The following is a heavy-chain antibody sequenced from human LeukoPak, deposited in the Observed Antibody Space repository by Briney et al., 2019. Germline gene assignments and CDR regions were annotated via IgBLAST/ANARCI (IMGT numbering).Heavy chain of an antibody. CDR2: ISWNSGSI. CDR3: AKDPFMTTVTTYYFDY. J-gene: IGHJ4*02. D-gene: IGHD4-17*01. CDR1: GFTFDDYA. V-gene: IGHV3-9*01. Sequence: SGGSLRLSCAASGFTFDDYAMHWVRQAPGKGLEWVSGISWNSGSIGYADSVKGRFTISRDNAKNSLYLQMNSLRAEDTALYYCAKDPFMTTVTTYYFDYWGQGTLVTVSS.